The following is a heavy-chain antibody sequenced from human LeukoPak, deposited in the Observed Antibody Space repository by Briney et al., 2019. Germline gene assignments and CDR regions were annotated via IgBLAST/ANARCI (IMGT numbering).Heavy chain of an antibody. CDR1: GYTFTSYG. CDR3: ARDHAAGGLLWFGELLYDDFDY. V-gene: IGHV1-18*01. Sequence: ASLKVSCKASGYTFTSYGISWVRDAPGHGLEWRGGISAYNGNTNYAQKLQGRVTMTTDTSTSTAYMELRSRRSHDTALYYCARDHAAGGLLWFGELLYDDFDYWGQGTLVTVSS. CDR2: ISAYNGNT. J-gene: IGHJ4*02. D-gene: IGHD3-10*01.